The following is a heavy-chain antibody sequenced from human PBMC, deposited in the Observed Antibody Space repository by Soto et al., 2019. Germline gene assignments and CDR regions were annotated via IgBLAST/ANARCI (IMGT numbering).Heavy chain of an antibody. Sequence: EVQLVESGGGLVQPGGSLKLSCAASGFTFSGSAMHWVRQASGKGLEWVGRIRSKANSYATAYAASVKGRFTISRDDSKNTAYLQMNSLKTEDTAVYYCTRGCSGDSCYPEPYGMDVWGQGTTVTVSS. D-gene: IGHD2-15*01. CDR3: TRGCSGDSCYPEPYGMDV. V-gene: IGHV3-73*02. CDR1: GFTFSGSA. J-gene: IGHJ6*02. CDR2: IRSKANSYAT.